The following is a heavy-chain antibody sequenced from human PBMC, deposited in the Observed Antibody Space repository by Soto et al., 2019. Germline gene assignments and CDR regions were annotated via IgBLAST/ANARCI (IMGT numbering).Heavy chain of an antibody. Sequence: QVQLQESGPGLVKPSQTLSLTCTVSGGSISSGNYYWSWIRQPPGKGLEWIGFISYSGGTYYSTSLKSRVTISVDTSKSQFSLNLSFVTAPDTAVYYCATMGTPATGLYFFDYWGQGSLVTVSS. CDR2: ISYSGGT. V-gene: IGHV4-30-4*01. D-gene: IGHD2-15*01. CDR3: ATMGTPATGLYFFDY. CDR1: GGSISSGNYY. J-gene: IGHJ4*02.